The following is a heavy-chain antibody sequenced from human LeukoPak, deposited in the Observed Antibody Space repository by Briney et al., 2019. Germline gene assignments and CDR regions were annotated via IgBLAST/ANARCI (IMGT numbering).Heavy chain of an antibody. CDR1: GFTFSSYS. J-gene: IGHJ5*02. CDR3: ARGVLEYNWNDGDWFDP. CDR2: ISSSSSYI. V-gene: IGHV3-21*01. Sequence: GGSLRLSCAASGFTFSSYSMNWVRQAPGKGLEWVSSISSSSSYIYYADSVKGRFTISRDNAKNSLYLQMNSLRAEDTAVYYCARGVLEYNWNDGDWFDPWGQGTLVTVSS. D-gene: IGHD1-1*01.